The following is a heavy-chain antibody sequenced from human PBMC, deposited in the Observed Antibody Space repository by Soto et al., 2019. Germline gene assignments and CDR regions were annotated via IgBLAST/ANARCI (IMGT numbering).Heavy chain of an antibody. CDR1: GYTFTSYD. V-gene: IGHV1-8*01. J-gene: IGHJ4*02. Sequence: GASVKVSCKAPGYTFTSYDINWVRQATGQGLEWMGWMNPNSGNTGYAQKFQGRVTMTRNTSISTAYMELSSLRSEDTAVYYCARELSSSWRFDYWGQGTLVTVSS. D-gene: IGHD6-13*01. CDR2: MNPNSGNT. CDR3: ARELSSSWRFDY.